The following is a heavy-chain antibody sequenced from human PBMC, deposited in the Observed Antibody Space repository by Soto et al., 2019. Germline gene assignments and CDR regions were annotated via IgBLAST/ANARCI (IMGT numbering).Heavy chain of an antibody. CDR1: GGSISSYY. Sequence: SETLSLTCTVSGGSISSYYWSWIRQPPGKGLEWIGYIYYSGSTNYNPSLKSRVTISVDTSKNQFSLKLSSVTAADTAVYYCARRYGDCFDYWGQGTLVAVSS. CDR2: IYYSGST. CDR3: ARRYGDCFDY. D-gene: IGHD4-17*01. V-gene: IGHV4-59*08. J-gene: IGHJ4*02.